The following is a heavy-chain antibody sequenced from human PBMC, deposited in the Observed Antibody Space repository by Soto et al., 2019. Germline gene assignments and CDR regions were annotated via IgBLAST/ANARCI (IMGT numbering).Heavy chain of an antibody. D-gene: IGHD3-22*01. CDR3: ARVILSSGENYYYYYGMDV. CDR1: GGSISSGGYY. Sequence: SETLSLTCTVSGGSISSGGYYWSWIRQHPGKGLEWIGYIYYSGSTYYNPSLKSRVTISVDTSKNQFSLKPSSVTAADTAVYYCARVILSSGENYYYYYGMDVWGQGTTVTVSS. J-gene: IGHJ6*02. CDR2: IYYSGST. V-gene: IGHV4-31*03.